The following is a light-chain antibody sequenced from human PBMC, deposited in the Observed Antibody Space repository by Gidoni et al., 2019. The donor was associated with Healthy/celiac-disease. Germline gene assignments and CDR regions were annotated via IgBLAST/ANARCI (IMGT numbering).Light chain of an antibody. CDR3: CSDAGSSTWV. J-gene: IGLJ3*02. Sequence: QSALTQPASVSGSPGQSITISCTGTSSDVGSYTLVSWYQQHPGKAPKLMIYEGSKRPSGVSNRFSGSKSGNTASLTISGLQAEDEADYYCCSDAGSSTWVFGGGTKLTVL. CDR1: SSDVGSYTL. V-gene: IGLV2-23*01. CDR2: EGS.